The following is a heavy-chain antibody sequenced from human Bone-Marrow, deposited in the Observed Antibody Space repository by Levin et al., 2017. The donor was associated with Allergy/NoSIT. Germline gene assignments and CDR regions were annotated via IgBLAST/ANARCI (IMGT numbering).Heavy chain of an antibody. CDR1: GFTFSNHV. J-gene: IGHJ4*02. Sequence: GESLKISCAASGFTFSNHVMHWVRHVPGKGLEWLSVISYDGTNNYYGDSVQGRFTISRDNSKNTLYLLMNSLTTEDTAVYYCTKGISSRWHDYNFDYWGQGVLVTVSS. CDR2: ISYDGTNN. V-gene: IGHV3-30*18. D-gene: IGHD6-13*01. CDR3: TKGISSRWHDYNFDY.